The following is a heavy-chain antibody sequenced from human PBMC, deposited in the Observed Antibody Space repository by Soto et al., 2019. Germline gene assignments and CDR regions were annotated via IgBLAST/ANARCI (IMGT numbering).Heavy chain of an antibody. CDR3: AREQIGGSSGFDP. CDR1: GYTFTGYY. J-gene: IGHJ5*02. CDR2: INPNSGGT. D-gene: IGHD3-16*01. V-gene: IGHV1-2*04. Sequence: ASVKVSCKASGYTFTGYYMHWVRQAPGQGLEWMGWINPNSGGTNYAQKFQGWVTMTRDTSISTAYMELSRLRSDDTAVYYCAREQIGGSSGFDPWGQGTLVTVSS.